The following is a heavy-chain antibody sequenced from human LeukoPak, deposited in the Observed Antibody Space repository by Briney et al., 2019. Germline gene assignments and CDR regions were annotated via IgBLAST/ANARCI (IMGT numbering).Heavy chain of an antibody. CDR3: ARDLGALIAHYFDY. CDR1: GGSFSGYY. J-gene: IGHJ4*02. D-gene: IGHD3-10*01. Sequence: SETLSLTCAVYGGSFSGYYWSWIRQPPGKGLEWIGYIFYSGSTNYNPSLKSRVTISVDTSKNQFSLKLSSVTAADTAVYYCARDLGALIAHYFDYWGQGTLVTVSS. V-gene: IGHV4-59*01. CDR2: IFYSGST.